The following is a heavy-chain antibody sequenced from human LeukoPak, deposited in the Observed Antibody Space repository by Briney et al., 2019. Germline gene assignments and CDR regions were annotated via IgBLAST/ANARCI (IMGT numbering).Heavy chain of an antibody. Sequence: SETLSLTCAVYGGSFSGYYWSWIRQPPGKGLEWIGEINHSGSTNYNPSLKSRVTISVDTSKNQFSLKLSSVTAADTAVYYCASLWFGEFLSDAFDIWGQGTMVTVSS. CDR3: ASLWFGEFLSDAFDI. CDR1: GGSFSGYY. V-gene: IGHV4-34*01. CDR2: INHSGST. D-gene: IGHD3-10*01. J-gene: IGHJ3*02.